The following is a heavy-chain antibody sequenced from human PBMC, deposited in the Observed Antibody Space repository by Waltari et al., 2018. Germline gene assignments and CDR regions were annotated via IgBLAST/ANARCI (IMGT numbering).Heavy chain of an antibody. V-gene: IGHV6-1*01. CDR2: TYYSSNWYN. Sequence: QVQLQQSGPGVVKTSQTLSLTCAHSGDSVSRHSPAWNWIRQSPSRGLEWLGRTYYSSNWYNDYAVSARSRITIIPDPSKNQFALQLNAVTPEDTAVYYCARDSFRGSYWYFDLWGRGTLVTVSS. CDR3: ARDSFRGSYWYFDL. J-gene: IGHJ2*01. D-gene: IGHD3-16*01. CDR1: GDSVSRHSPA.